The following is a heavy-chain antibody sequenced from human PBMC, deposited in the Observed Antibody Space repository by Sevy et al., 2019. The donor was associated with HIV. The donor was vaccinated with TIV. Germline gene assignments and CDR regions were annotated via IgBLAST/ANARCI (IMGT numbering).Heavy chain of an antibody. CDR1: GFMFSNYW. J-gene: IGHJ4*02. V-gene: IGHV3-7*01. Sequence: GGSLRLSCAASGFMFSNYWMSWVRQAPGKGLEWVANLKQDGSEKYYVDSVKGRFSISRDNAKKSLYLQMNSLRAEDTAVYYCAVDVVVNDVAFDYWGQGTLVTVSS. CDR2: LKQDGSEK. D-gene: IGHD2-15*01. CDR3: AVDVVVNDVAFDY.